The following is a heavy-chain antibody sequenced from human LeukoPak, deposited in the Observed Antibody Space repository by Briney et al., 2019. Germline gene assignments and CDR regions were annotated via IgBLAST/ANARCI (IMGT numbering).Heavy chain of an antibody. CDR2: IKQDGSEK. Sequence: GGSLRLSCEASGFTSISYWMSWVRQAPGKGLEWVANIKQDGSEKYYVDSVKGRFTISRDSAKNSLFLQMNSLRAEDTAVYFCAKSTRAVMAMMDVWGKGTTVTVSS. D-gene: IGHD3-16*01. V-gene: IGHV3-7*01. CDR1: GFTSISYW. CDR3: AKSTRAVMAMMDV. J-gene: IGHJ6*04.